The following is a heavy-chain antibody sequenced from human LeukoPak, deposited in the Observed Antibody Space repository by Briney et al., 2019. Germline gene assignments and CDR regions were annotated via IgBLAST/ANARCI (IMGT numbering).Heavy chain of an antibody. CDR1: GFIFSNYG. Sequence: GGSLRLSCTTSGFIFSNYGMHWVRQAPGKGLEWVALFSFDGNNEFYADSVRGRFTISRDNSKNTLYLQMNSLRAEDTAVYYCAREVYDSSGYADAFDIWGQGTMVTVSS. CDR3: AREVYDSSGYADAFDI. D-gene: IGHD3-22*01. V-gene: IGHV3-30*03. CDR2: FSFDGNNE. J-gene: IGHJ3*02.